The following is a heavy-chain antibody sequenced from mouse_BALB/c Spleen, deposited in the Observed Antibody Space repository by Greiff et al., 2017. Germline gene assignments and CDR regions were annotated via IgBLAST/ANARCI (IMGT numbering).Heavy chain of an antibody. Sequence: EVQLVESGGGLVKPGGSLKLSCAASGFTFSDYYMYWVRQTPEKRLEWVATISDGGSYTYYPDSVKGRFTISRDNAKNNLYLQMSSLKSEDTAMYYCAREFAGTAYRGQGTLVTVSA. D-gene: IGHD3-3*01. CDR1: GFTFSDYY. CDR3: AREFAGTAY. J-gene: IGHJ3*01. V-gene: IGHV5-4*02. CDR2: ISDGGSYT.